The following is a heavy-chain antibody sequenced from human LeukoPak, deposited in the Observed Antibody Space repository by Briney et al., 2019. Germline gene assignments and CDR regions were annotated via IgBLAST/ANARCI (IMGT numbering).Heavy chain of an antibody. V-gene: IGHV3-30-3*01. Sequence: GGSLRLSCAASGFTFSSYAMHWVRQAPGKGLEWVAVISYDGSNKYYADSVKGRFTISRDNSKNTLYLQMNSLRAEDTAVYYCARSIAVAGKLPYYFDYWGQGILVTVSS. J-gene: IGHJ4*02. CDR3: ARSIAVAGKLPYYFDY. CDR1: GFTFSSYA. CDR2: ISYDGSNK. D-gene: IGHD6-19*01.